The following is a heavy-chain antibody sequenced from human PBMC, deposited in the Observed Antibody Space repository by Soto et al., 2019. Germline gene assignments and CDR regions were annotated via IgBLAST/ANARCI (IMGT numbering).Heavy chain of an antibody. J-gene: IGHJ4*02. CDR1: GYTFSTYY. CDR3: ARYDYNGYSFDY. Sequence: QVQLVQSGAEVKKPGASVKVSCKASGYTFSTYYMHWVRQAPGQGYEWMGIINPSGGSTTYAQKFQRRVTMTRNTSTTTVYMELSSLRSEDTAVYYCARYDYNGYSFDYLGQGTLVTVSS. CDR2: INPSGGST. D-gene: IGHD4-4*01. V-gene: IGHV1-46*01.